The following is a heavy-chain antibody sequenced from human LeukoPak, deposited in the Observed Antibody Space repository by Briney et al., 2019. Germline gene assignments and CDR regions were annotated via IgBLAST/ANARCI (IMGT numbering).Heavy chain of an antibody. J-gene: IGHJ4*02. D-gene: IGHD5-12*01. CDR2: IYYSGST. V-gene: IGHV4-39*07. Sequence: PSETLSLTCTVSGGSISSSSYYWGWIRQPPGKGLEWIGSIYYSGSTYYNPSLKSRVTISVDTSKNQFSLKLSSVTAADTAVYYCAREKGGSYYWGQGTLVTVSS. CDR1: GGSISSSSYY. CDR3: AREKGGSYY.